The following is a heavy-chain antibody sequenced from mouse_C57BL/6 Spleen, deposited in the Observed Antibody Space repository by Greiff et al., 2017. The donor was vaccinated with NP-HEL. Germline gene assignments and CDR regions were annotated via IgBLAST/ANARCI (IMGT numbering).Heavy chain of an antibody. D-gene: IGHD1-1*02. V-gene: IGHV1-56*01. Sequence: QVQLQQSGPELVRPGASVKISCKAPGYTFTSHWMQWVRQRPGPGLEWIGEIFPGSGSTYYNEKFKGTATLSADKSSSTAYMELRSLTSEDSAVYFCARFGGTGCDYWGQGTTLTVSS. CDR1: GYTFTSHW. J-gene: IGHJ2*01. CDR2: IFPGSGST. CDR3: ARFGGTGCDY.